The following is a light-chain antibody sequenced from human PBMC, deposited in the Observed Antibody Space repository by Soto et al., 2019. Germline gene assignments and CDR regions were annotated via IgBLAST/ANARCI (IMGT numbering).Light chain of an antibody. Sequence: QSVLTQPASVSGAPGQSITISCTGTSSDVGNYNYVSWYQQHPANAPKLMIDDVSNRASGVSNRFSGYKSGNTASLTISGLQAEDEADYYCSSHTPSGTRVFGTGTKLNVL. CDR2: DVS. CDR1: SSDVGNYNY. J-gene: IGLJ1*01. V-gene: IGLV2-14*01. CDR3: SSHTPSGTRV.